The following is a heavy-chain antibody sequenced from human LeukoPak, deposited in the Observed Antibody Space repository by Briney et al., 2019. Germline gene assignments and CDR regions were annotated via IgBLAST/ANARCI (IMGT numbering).Heavy chain of an antibody. CDR2: IYTSGST. CDR3: AREHTGGSYY. J-gene: IGHJ4*02. Sequence: PSETLSLTCTGSGGSISSYYWSWIRQPAGKGLEWIGRIYTSGSTNYNPSLKSRVTMSVDTPKNQCSLRLSSVTAADTAVYYCAREHTGGSYYWGQGTLVTASS. V-gene: IGHV4-4*07. D-gene: IGHD1-26*01. CDR1: GGSISSYY.